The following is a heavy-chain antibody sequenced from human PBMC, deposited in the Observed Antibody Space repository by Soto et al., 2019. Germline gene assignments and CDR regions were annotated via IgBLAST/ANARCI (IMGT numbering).Heavy chain of an antibody. CDR1: GGSFSGYY. J-gene: IGHJ5*02. Sequence: PSETLSLTCAVYGGSFSGYYWSWIRQPPGKGLEWIGEISHSGSTNYNPSLKSRVTISVDTSKNQFSLKLSSVTAADTAVYYCARALGIGDYDSWGQGTLVTVSS. CDR2: ISHSGST. V-gene: IGHV4-34*01. D-gene: IGHD4-17*01. CDR3: ARALGIGDYDS.